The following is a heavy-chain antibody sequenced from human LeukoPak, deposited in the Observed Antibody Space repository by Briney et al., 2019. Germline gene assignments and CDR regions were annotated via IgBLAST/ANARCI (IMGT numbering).Heavy chain of an antibody. V-gene: IGHV4-61*02. Sequence: SETLSLTCTVSGGSVSSGGYSWSWIRQPAGKGLEWIGRIYTSGSTNYNPSLKSRVTISVDTSKNQFSLKLSSVTAADTAVYYCARGKDYYDSSGWIDYWGQGTLVTVSS. CDR3: ARGKDYYDSSGWIDY. CDR1: GGSVSSGGYS. CDR2: IYTSGST. J-gene: IGHJ4*02. D-gene: IGHD3-22*01.